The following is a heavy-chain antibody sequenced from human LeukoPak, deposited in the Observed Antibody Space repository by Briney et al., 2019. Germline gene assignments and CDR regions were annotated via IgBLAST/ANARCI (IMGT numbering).Heavy chain of an antibody. CDR2: ISSSSSTI. CDR3: ATEKGDSPDY. J-gene: IGHJ4*02. V-gene: IGHV3-48*01. D-gene: IGHD2-21*01. CDR1: GFTFSSYS. Sequence: GGSLRLSCAASGFTFSSYSMNWVRQAPGKGLEWVLYISSSSSTIYYADSVKGRFTISRDNSKNTLYLQMNSLRAEDTAMYYCATEKGDSPDYWGQGTLVTVSS.